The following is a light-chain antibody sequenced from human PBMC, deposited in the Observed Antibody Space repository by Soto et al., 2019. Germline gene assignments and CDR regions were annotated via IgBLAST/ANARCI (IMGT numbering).Light chain of an antibody. J-gene: IGKJ1*01. CDR3: QHYGNLPT. CDR1: QSVSSGY. V-gene: IGKV3-20*01. CDR2: GAS. Sequence: DIVLPQSPGTLSLYQGDGAPLSCRASQSVSSGYLAWYQQKPGQAPRLLIYGASRRATGIPDRFSGSGSGTDFTLSISRLEPEDFAVYWCQHYGNLPTFCHGTMVDIK.